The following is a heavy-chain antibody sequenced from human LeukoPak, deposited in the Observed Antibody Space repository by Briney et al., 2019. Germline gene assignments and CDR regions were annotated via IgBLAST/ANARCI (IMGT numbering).Heavy chain of an antibody. V-gene: IGHV3-23*01. J-gene: IGHJ4*02. CDR2: ISGSGGST. CDR3: AKSPAGSSWPSIDY. D-gene: IGHD6-13*01. Sequence: PGGSLRLSCAASGFTFSSYAMSWVRQTPGKGLECVAPISGSGGSTYYADSVRGRFIVSRDNSKNMLYLQMNSLRVDDTAVYYCAKSPAGSSWPSIDYWGQGTLVAVSP. CDR1: GFTFSSYA.